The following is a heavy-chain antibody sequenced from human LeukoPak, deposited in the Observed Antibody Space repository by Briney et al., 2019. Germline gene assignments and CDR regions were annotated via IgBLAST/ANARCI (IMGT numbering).Heavy chain of an antibody. CDR2: INTNTGNP. CDR3: AGDDYDFWSGYGHNWFDP. Sequence: ASVKVSCKASGYTFTSYAMNWVRQAPGQGLEWMGWINTNTGNPTYAQGFTGRFVFSLDTSVSTAYLQISSLKAEDTAVYYCAGDDYDFWSGYGHNWFDPWGQGTLVTVSS. J-gene: IGHJ5*02. D-gene: IGHD3-3*01. CDR1: GYTFTSYA. V-gene: IGHV7-4-1*02.